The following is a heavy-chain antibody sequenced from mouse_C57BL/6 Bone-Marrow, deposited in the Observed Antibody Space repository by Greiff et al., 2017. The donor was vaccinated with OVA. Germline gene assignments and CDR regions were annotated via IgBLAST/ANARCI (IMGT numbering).Heavy chain of an antibody. Sequence: EVMLVESGGGLVQPGGSLKLSCAASGFTFSDYYMYWVRQTPEKRLEWVAYIINGGGSTYYPDTVKGRFTISRDNAKNTLYLQMRRLKSEDTAMYYYARRNGKRAMDYWGQGTSVTVSS. V-gene: IGHV5-12*01. CDR1: GFTFSDYY. CDR2: IINGGGST. J-gene: IGHJ4*01. CDR3: ARRNGKRAMDY.